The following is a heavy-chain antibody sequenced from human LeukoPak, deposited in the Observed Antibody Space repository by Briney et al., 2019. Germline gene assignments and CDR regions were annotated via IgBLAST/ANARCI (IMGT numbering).Heavy chain of an antibody. CDR1: GFTFSNYA. CDR3: AREILGGFNPGAY. D-gene: IGHD1-14*01. Sequence: PGRSLRLSCAASGFTFSNYAMHWVRQAPGKGLEWVAIISYDGSNQYYADSVKGRFTISRDNSKNTLYLQMNSLRADDTAVYYCAREILGGFNPGAYWGQGTLVTVSS. CDR2: ISYDGSNQ. V-gene: IGHV3-30-3*01. J-gene: IGHJ4*02.